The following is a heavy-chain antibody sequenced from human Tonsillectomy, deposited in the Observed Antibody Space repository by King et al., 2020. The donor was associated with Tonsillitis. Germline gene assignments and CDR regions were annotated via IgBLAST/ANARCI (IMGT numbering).Heavy chain of an antibody. Sequence: VQLVESGGGVVQPGKSLRLSCAASGFIFSSYGMHWVRQAPGKGLEWVAVISYDGSNKYYADSVKGRFTISRDNSKNTLSLQMNSLRAEDTAMYYCADLXGVXXXXXWSXXGDVXXIWXXGTMVTVSX. CDR1: GFIFSSYG. V-gene: IGHV3-30*03. CDR3: ADLXGVXXXXXWSXXGDVXXI. D-gene: IGHD2-8*02. CDR2: ISYDGSNK. J-gene: IGHJ3*02.